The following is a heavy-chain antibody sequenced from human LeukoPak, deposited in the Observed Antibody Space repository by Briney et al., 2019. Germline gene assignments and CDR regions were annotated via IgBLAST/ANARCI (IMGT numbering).Heavy chain of an antibody. D-gene: IGHD6-6*01. CDR1: GFTFRSYA. CDR3: AKDRGQLVPKYNWFDP. Sequence: GGSLRLSCAASGFTFRSYAMNWVRQAPGKGLEWVSAISSSGSSTYYADSVKGRFTISRDNSKNTLYLQMNSLRAEDTAVYYCAKDRGQLVPKYNWFDPWGQGTLVTVSS. CDR2: ISSSGSST. V-gene: IGHV3-23*01. J-gene: IGHJ5*02.